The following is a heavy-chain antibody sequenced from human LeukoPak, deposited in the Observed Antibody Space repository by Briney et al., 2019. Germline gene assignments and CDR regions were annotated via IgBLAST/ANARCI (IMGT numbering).Heavy chain of an antibody. J-gene: IGHJ4*02. V-gene: IGHV4-34*01. Sequence: SETLSLTCAVYGGSISGYYWSWSRQPPGKGLEWIGEINHSGSTNYNPSLKSRVTILVDTSKNQFSLKLSSVTAAHTSVYYCAAASGTLYFDYWGQGTLVTVSS. CDR1: GGSISGYY. CDR2: INHSGST. CDR3: AAASGTLYFDY. D-gene: IGHD6-13*01.